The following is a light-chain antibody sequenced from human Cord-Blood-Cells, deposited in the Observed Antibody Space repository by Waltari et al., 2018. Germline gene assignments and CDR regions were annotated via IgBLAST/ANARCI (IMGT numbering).Light chain of an antibody. Sequence: IQITQSPSSLSASVGDSVPITCQASQDISNYLNWYQQKPGKAPKLLIYDASNLETGVPSRFRGSGSGTDFTFTISSLQPEDIATYYCQQYDNLQLTFGGGTKVEIK. CDR2: DAS. J-gene: IGKJ4*01. V-gene: IGKV1-33*01. CDR1: QDISNY. CDR3: QQYDNLQLT.